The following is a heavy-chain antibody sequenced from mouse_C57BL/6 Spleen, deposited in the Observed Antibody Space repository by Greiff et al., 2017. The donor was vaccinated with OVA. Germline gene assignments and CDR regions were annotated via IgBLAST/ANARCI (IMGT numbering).Heavy chain of an antibody. Sequence: QVQLKQSGAELARPGASVKMSCKASGYTFTSYTMHWVKQRPGQGLEWIGYINPSSGYTKYNQKFKDKATLTADKSSSTAYMQLSSLTSEDSAVYYCARSPYGSSAAWFAYWGQGTLVTVSA. D-gene: IGHD1-1*01. V-gene: IGHV1-4*01. J-gene: IGHJ3*01. CDR3: ARSPYGSSAAWFAY. CDR1: GYTFTSYT. CDR2: INPSSGYT.